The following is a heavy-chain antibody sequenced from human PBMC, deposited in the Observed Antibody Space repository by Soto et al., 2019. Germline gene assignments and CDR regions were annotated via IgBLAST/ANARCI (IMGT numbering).Heavy chain of an antibody. J-gene: IGHJ4*02. CDR2: INPYNGNT. V-gene: IGHV1-18*01. Sequence: QVQLVQSGAEVKKPGASVKVSCKASGYTFTSYGISWVRQAPGQGLEWMGWINPYNGNTTYAQKLQGRVTMTTDTSTSTAYIELRSLRSDDTAVYYCARDAAVGLFDYWGQGTLVTVSS. CDR1: GYTFTSYG. CDR3: ARDAAVGLFDY. D-gene: IGHD1-26*01.